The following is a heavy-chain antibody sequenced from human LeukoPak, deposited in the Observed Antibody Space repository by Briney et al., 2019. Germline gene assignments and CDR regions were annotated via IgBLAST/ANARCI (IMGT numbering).Heavy chain of an antibody. D-gene: IGHD3-22*01. V-gene: IGHV1-2*02. J-gene: IGHJ4*02. CDR2: INPNSGGT. CDR1: GGTFSSYA. Sequence: ASVKVSCKASGGTFSSYAISWVRQAPGQGLEWMGWINPNSGGTNYAQKFQGRVTMTRDTSISTAYMELSRLRSDDTAVYYCARPYYYDSSGYWDWGQGTLVTVSS. CDR3: ARPYYYDSSGYWD.